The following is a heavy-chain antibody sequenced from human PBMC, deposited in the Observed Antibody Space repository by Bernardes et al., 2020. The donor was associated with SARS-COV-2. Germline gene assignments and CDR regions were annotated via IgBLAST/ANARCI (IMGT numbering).Heavy chain of an antibody. D-gene: IGHD3-3*01. Sequence: GCLSLSSAASGFTVSRYARSWVRPAPGKGLEWVSRISVSGTTSYADSVKGRFTISRDISTNTLHLQMDRLRAEDTAVYYCARDFWSGSYRGGFDYWGQGTQVAVSS. V-gene: IGHV3-23*01. CDR2: ISVSGTT. CDR1: GFTVSRYA. J-gene: IGHJ4*02. CDR3: ARDFWSGSYRGGFDY.